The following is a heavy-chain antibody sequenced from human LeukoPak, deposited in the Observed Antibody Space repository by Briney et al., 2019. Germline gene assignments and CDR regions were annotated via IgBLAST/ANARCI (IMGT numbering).Heavy chain of an antibody. Sequence: ASVKVSCKASGYTFTSYAMHWVRQAPGQRLEWMGWINAGNGNTKYSQEFQGRVTITRDTSASTAYMELSSLRSEDMAVYYCARESRSWGSYRYLYYWGQGTLVTVSS. D-gene: IGHD3-16*02. CDR1: GYTFTSYA. J-gene: IGHJ4*02. CDR3: ARESRSWGSYRYLYY. CDR2: INAGNGNT. V-gene: IGHV1-3*03.